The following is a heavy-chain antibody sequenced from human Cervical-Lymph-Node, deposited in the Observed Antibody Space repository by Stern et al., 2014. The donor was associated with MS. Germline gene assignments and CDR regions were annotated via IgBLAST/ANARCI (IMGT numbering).Heavy chain of an antibody. Sequence: MQLVQSGGGLVQPGGSLRLSCTASALIVSSNYMSWVRQAPGKGLEWVAVLYHGGSTKYTDSVKGRFIISRDNSKTTLYLQMNSLKAEDTAMYYCVRHRYGDPDYWGQGTLVTVSS. CDR1: ALIVSSNY. D-gene: IGHD2-21*02. J-gene: IGHJ4*02. V-gene: IGHV3-66*04. CDR2: LYHGGST. CDR3: VRHRYGDPDY.